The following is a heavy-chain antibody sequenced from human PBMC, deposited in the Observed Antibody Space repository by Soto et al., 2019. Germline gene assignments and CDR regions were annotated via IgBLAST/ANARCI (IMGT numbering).Heavy chain of an antibody. Sequence: ASVKVSCKASGYTFTSYYMHWVRQAPGQGLERMGIINPSGGSTSYAQKFQGRVTMTRDTSTSTVYMELSSLRSEDTAVYYCASNCDSSGYLTPDAFDIWGQGTMVSVSS. V-gene: IGHV1-46*01. CDR3: ASNCDSSGYLTPDAFDI. CDR2: INPSGGST. D-gene: IGHD3-22*01. CDR1: GYTFTSYY. J-gene: IGHJ3*02.